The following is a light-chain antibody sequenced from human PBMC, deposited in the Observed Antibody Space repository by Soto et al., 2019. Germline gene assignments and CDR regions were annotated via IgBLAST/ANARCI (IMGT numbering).Light chain of an antibody. Sequence: VLTQPPSSSGTPGQRVTISCSGSSSNIGSNTVNWYQQLPGTAPKLLIYSNNQRPSGVPDRFSGSKSGTSASLAISGLQSEDEADYYCAGWDDSMNGYVFGSGTKV. V-gene: IGLV1-44*01. CDR3: AGWDDSMNGYV. CDR2: SNN. CDR1: SSNIGSNT. J-gene: IGLJ1*01.